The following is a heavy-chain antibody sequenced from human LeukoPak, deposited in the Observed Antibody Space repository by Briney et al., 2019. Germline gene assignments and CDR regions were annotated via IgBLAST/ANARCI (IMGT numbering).Heavy chain of an antibody. J-gene: IGHJ1*01. CDR3: ARRRYYDGSGYLE. D-gene: IGHD3-22*01. V-gene: IGHV4-39*01. CDR2: IYYSGGT. CDR1: GDSVSRSDSY. Sequence: PSETLSLTCSVCGDSVSRSDSYWDWIRQPPGKGLEWIGTIYYSGGTYYSPSLKSRVTMSVDPSNNQFSLNLRSVTAADTALYYCARRRYYDGSGYLEWGQGTLLSVSS.